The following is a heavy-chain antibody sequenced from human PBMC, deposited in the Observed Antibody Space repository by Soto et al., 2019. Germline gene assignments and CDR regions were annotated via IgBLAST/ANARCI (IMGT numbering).Heavy chain of an antibody. D-gene: IGHD1-1*01. CDR2: IKQDGSER. CDR1: EFTFGSYW. Sequence: HPGGSLTLSCAASEFTFGSYWMSWVRQAPGKGLEWVANIKQDGSERYYVDSVKGRFTISRDNAKNSLFLQMNSLRADDTAVYYCGSDKSIGNSDYWGHGTPVPVSP. V-gene: IGHV3-7*03. CDR3: GSDKSIGNSDY. J-gene: IGHJ4*01.